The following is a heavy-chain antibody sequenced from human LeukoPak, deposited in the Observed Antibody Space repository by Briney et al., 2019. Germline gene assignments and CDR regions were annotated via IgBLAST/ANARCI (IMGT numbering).Heavy chain of an antibody. D-gene: IGHD2-2*01. CDR2: IWSDGNNK. V-gene: IGHV3-33*01. CDR1: GFTFSSYG. CDR3: ARGNREDVYWAVPAVEFDY. J-gene: IGHJ4*02. Sequence: GGSLRLSCAASGFTFSSYGMHWVRQAPGKGLEWVAVIWSDGNNKYYADSVKGRFTISRDNSNNTLYLQMKSLRAEDTGVYYCARGNREDVYWAVPAVEFDYWGQGTLVTVPS.